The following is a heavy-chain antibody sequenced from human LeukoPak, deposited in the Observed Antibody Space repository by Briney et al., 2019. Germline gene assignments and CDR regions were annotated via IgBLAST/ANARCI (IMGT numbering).Heavy chain of an antibody. CDR2: MNPNSGNT. V-gene: IGHV1-8*03. CDR3: ARGKTTVTTSVWFDP. D-gene: IGHD4-17*01. CDR1: GYTFTSYD. Sequence: ASVKVSCKASGYTFTSYDINWVRQATGQGLEWMGWMNPNSGNTGYAQKFQVRVTITRNTSISTAYMELSSLRSEDTAVYYCARGKTTVTTSVWFDPWGQGTLVTVSS. J-gene: IGHJ5*02.